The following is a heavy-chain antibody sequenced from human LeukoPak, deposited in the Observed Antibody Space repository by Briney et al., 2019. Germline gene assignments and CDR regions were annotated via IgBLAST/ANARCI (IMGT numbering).Heavy chain of an antibody. Sequence: ASVKVSCKGSGYTFTSYDINWVRQATGQGLEWMGWMNPNSGNTGYAQKFQGRVTMTRNTSISTAYMELSSLRSEDTAVYYCARERGSYYYMDVWGKGTTVTVSS. CDR1: GYTFTSYD. CDR2: MNPNSGNT. D-gene: IGHD3-10*01. CDR3: ARERGSYYYMDV. V-gene: IGHV1-8*01. J-gene: IGHJ6*03.